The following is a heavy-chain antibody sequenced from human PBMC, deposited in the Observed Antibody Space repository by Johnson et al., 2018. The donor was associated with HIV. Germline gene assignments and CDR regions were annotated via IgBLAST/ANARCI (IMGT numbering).Heavy chain of an antibody. CDR3: ATDSSSGVYDAFDI. Sequence: QMQLVESGGGVVQPGTSLRLSCAASGFTFSSFAMQWVRQAPGKGLEWMAFISYDGRNQQYAESVKGRFTISRDNSKNMLYLQMNSLRAEDTAVYYCATDSSSGVYDAFDIWGQGTMVTVSS. J-gene: IGHJ3*02. CDR1: GFTFSSFA. CDR2: ISYDGRNQ. V-gene: IGHV3-30*14. D-gene: IGHD6-13*01.